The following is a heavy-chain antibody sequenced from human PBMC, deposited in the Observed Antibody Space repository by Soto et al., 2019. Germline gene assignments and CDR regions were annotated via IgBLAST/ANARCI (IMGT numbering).Heavy chain of an antibody. Sequence: GGSLRLSCAASGFTFSSYGMHWVRQAPGKGLEWVAVISYDGSNKYYADSVKGRFTISRDNSKNTLYLQMNSLRAEDTAVYYCEKDLGTVGAAQNWGQGTLVTVSS. V-gene: IGHV3-30*18. CDR2: ISYDGSNK. J-gene: IGHJ1*01. CDR3: EKDLGTVGAAQN. CDR1: GFTFSSYG. D-gene: IGHD1-26*01.